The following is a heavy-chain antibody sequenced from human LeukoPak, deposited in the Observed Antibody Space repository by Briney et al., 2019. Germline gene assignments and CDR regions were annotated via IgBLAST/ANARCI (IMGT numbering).Heavy chain of an antibody. V-gene: IGHV1-2*02. D-gene: IGHD6-19*01. J-gene: IGHJ4*02. CDR2: INPNSGGT. Sequence: ASVKVSCKASGYTFTGSYMHWVRQAPGQGLEWMGWINPNSGGTNYAQKFQGRVTMARDTSISTAYMELSRLRSDDTAVYYCARVPDIAVAGTSYDCDYWGQGTLVTVSS. CDR3: ARVPDIAVAGTSYDCDY. CDR1: GYTFTGSY.